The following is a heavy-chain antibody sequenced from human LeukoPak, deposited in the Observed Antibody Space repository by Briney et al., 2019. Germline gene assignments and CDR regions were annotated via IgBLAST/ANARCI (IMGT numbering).Heavy chain of an antibody. CDR1: GGTFSSYA. Sequence: GASVEVSCKASGGTFSSYAISWVRQAPGQGLEWMGGIIPIFGTANYAQKFQGRVTITADKSTSTAYMELSSLRSEDTAVYYCARGVDDILTGLEFDYWGQGTLVTVSS. D-gene: IGHD3-9*01. CDR3: ARGVDDILTGLEFDY. CDR2: IIPIFGTA. V-gene: IGHV1-69*06. J-gene: IGHJ4*02.